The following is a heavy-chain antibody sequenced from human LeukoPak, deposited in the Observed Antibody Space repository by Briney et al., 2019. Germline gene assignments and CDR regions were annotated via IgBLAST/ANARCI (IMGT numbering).Heavy chain of an antibody. CDR3: AKVREYYYYGMDV. CDR2: ISGSGGST. J-gene: IGHJ6*02. Sequence: GGSLRLSCAASGFTFSSYSMKWVRQAPGKGLEWVSAISGSGGSTYYADSVKGRFTISRDNSKNTLYLQMNSLRAEDTAVYYCAKVREYYYYGMDVWGQGTTVTVSS. V-gene: IGHV3-23*01. CDR1: GFTFSSYS.